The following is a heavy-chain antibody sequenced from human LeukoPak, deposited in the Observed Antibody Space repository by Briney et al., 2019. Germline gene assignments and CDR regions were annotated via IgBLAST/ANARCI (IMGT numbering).Heavy chain of an antibody. J-gene: IGHJ6*02. V-gene: IGHV3-30*18. CDR2: ISYDGSNK. CDR1: GFTFSSYG. CDR3: AKAVRGSDWYYGMDV. D-gene: IGHD6-19*01. Sequence: PGGSLRLSCAASGFTFSSYGMHWVRQAPGKGLEWVAVISYDGSNKYYADSVKGRFTISRDNSKNTLYLQMNSLRAEDTAVYYCAKAVRGSDWYYGMDVWGQGTTVTASS.